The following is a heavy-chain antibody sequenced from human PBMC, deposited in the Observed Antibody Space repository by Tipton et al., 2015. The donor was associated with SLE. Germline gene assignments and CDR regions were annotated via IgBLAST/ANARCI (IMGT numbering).Heavy chain of an antibody. D-gene: IGHD1-26*01. Sequence: QLVQSGAEVKKPGASVKVSCKASGYTFTGYYMHWVRQAPGQGLEWMGRINPNSGGTNYAQKFQGRVTMTRDTSISTAYMELSRLRSDDTPVYYCARTSNIVVSNWFYPWRQKTLVPLSS. J-gene: IGHJ5*02. V-gene: IGHV1-2*06. CDR3: ARTSNIVVSNWFYP. CDR2: INPNSGGT. CDR1: GYTFTGYY.